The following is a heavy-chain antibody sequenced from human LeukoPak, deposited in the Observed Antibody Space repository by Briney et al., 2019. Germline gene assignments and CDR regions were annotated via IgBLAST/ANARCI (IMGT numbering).Heavy chain of an antibody. J-gene: IGHJ4*02. CDR1: GGSISTYY. D-gene: IGHD1-26*01. CDR2: IYYSGST. Sequence: SETLSLTCTVSGGSISTYYWSWIRQPPGKGLEWIGYIYYSGSTSYNPSLKSRVTISVDTSKYQFSLKLSSVTAADTAVYYCAREEALGSGSFDYWGQGTLVTVSS. V-gene: IGHV4-59*01. CDR3: AREEALGSGSFDY.